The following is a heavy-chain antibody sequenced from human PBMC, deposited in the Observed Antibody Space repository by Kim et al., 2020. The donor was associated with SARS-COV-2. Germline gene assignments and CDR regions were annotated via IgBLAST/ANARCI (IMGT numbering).Heavy chain of an antibody. D-gene: IGHD3-9*01. Sequence: GGSLRLSCAASGFTFSSYAMSWVRQAPGKGLEWVSAISGSGGSTYYADSVKGRFTISRDNSKNTLYLQMNSLRAEDTAVYYCAKDNRYDILTGYYPAWGQGTLVTVSS. CDR3: AKDNRYDILTGYYPA. CDR1: GFTFSSYA. CDR2: ISGSGGST. V-gene: IGHV3-23*01. J-gene: IGHJ4*02.